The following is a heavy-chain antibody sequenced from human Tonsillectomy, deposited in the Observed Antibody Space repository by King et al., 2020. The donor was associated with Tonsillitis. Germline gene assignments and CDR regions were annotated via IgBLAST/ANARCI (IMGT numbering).Heavy chain of an antibody. Sequence: LQLQESGPGLVKPSETLSLTCTVSGGSISSSSYYWGWIRQPPGKGLEWIGSIYYSGSTYHNPSLKSRVTISVDTSKNQFSLKLSSVTAADTAVYYCAVGTASGSYLRPWFDPWGQGTLVTVSS. J-gene: IGHJ5*02. CDR2: IYYSGST. V-gene: IGHV4-39*07. D-gene: IGHD1-26*01. CDR1: GGSISSSSYY. CDR3: AVGTASGSYLRPWFDP.